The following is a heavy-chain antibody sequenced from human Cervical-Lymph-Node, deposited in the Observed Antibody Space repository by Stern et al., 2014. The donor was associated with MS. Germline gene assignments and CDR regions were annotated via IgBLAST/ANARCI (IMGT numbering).Heavy chain of an antibody. D-gene: IGHD3-22*01. Sequence: VQLVESGAELKKPGSSVKVSCKASGGTFSSYAISWVRQAPGQGLEWMGGIIPIFGTANYAQKFQGRVTITADESTSTAYMELSSLRSEDTAVYYCARDFGGHDSSGYYYHYWGQGTLVTVSS. CDR1: GGTFSSYA. CDR3: ARDFGGHDSSGYYYHY. CDR2: IIPIFGTA. J-gene: IGHJ4*02. V-gene: IGHV1-69*01.